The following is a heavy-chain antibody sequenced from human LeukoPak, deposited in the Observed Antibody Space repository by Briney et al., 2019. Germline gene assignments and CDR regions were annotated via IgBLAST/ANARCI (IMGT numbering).Heavy chain of an antibody. D-gene: IGHD1-26*01. CDR2: IYYTGST. V-gene: IGHV4-39*01. CDR1: GGSVSSNDYY. Sequence: PSETLSLTCTVSGGSVSSNDYYWGWIRQPPGKGLGWIGSIYYTGSTYYTPSLKSGVTISIDTSKNLFSLNLSSVTAADTAVYYCARVVRWGSSGSPYYYYGMDVWGQGTTVTVSS. CDR3: ARVVRWGSSGSPYYYYGMDV. J-gene: IGHJ6*02.